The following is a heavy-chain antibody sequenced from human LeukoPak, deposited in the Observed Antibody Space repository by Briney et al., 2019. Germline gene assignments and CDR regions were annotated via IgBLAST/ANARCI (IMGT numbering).Heavy chain of an antibody. CDR3: ARDFYGDDGHHPFDY. J-gene: IGHJ4*02. D-gene: IGHD2/OR15-2a*01. V-gene: IGHV4-4*07. Sequence: SETLSLTCSVSGGSISNYYWNWLRQPAGKGLEWIGRIYASGSTNYNPSLKSRVTISMDKSKNHFSLNLRSVTAADTAFYYCARDFYGDDGHHPFDYWGQGIQVTVSS. CDR2: IYASGST. CDR1: GGSISNYY.